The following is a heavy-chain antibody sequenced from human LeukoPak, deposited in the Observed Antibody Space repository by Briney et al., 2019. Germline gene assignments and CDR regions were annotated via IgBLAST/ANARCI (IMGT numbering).Heavy chain of an antibody. J-gene: IGHJ5*02. Sequence: SGGSLRLSCAASGFTFSDYYMTWIRQAPGKGLEWMSYISADGTTIYYADSVKGRFRISRDDSKNTLYLQMNSLSGEDTAIYYCAKDLLRDRWFGESWGQGTLVTVSS. CDR1: GFTFSDYY. CDR2: ISADGTTI. CDR3: AKDLLRDRWFGES. D-gene: IGHD3-10*01. V-gene: IGHV3-11*04.